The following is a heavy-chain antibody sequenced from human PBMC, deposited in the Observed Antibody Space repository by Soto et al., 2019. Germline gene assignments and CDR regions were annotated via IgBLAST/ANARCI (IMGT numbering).Heavy chain of an antibody. Sequence: QVQLVQSGTEVKKPGSSVKVSCKASGGTFSRFAFSWVRQAPGQGLEWMGGIIPFFSTSNYAQKFQGRVTLTEDESSARVYMELSSLRSDDTAVYYCARELGDYGGTGWSDPWGQGTLVTVSS. D-gene: IGHD3-16*01. J-gene: IGHJ5*02. CDR2: IIPFFSTS. V-gene: IGHV1-69*01. CDR3: ARELGDYGGTGWSDP. CDR1: GGTFSRFA.